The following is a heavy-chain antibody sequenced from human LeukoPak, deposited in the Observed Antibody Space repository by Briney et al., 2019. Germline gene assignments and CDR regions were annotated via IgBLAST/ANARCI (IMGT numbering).Heavy chain of an antibody. CDR3: ARQWGANGYGYFDY. CDR2: IYHSGST. J-gene: IGHJ4*02. D-gene: IGHD5-12*01. Sequence: SETLSLTCTVSGGSISGHYWTWIRQPPGKGLEWMGYIYHSGSTNYNPSLKSRVTISLDTSKNQFPLKLRSVNAADTAVYYCARQWGANGYGYFDYWGQGTLVTVSS. V-gene: IGHV4-59*08. CDR1: GGSISGHY.